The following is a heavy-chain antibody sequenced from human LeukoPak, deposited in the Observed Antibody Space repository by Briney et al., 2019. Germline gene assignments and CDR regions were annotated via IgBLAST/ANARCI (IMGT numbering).Heavy chain of an antibody. V-gene: IGHV4-59*05. CDR1: GGSISSYY. CDR3: ASVKVSEVQWLDRLDY. Sequence: SETLSLTCTVSGGSISSYYWSWIRQPPGKGLEWIGSIYYSGSTYYNPSLKSRVTISVDTSKNQFSLKLSSVTAADTAVYYCASVKVSEVQWLDRLDYWGQGTLVTVSS. D-gene: IGHD6-19*01. J-gene: IGHJ4*02. CDR2: IYYSGST.